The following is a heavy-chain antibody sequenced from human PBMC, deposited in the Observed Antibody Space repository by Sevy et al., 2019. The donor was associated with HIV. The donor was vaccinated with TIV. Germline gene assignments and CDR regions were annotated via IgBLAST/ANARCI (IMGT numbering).Heavy chain of an antibody. CDR3: TRLGGLTDYGIDV. J-gene: IGHJ6*02. CDR1: GGSVTSDTYY. Sequence: LETLSLTCTVSGGSVTSDTYYWTWIRQPPGKGLEFIGYIYYNVRINYNPSLKSRVTISVDTSKNQFSLKLTSVTAADTAVYYCTRLGGLTDYGIDVWGQGTTVTVS. D-gene: IGHD1-26*01. V-gene: IGHV4-61*01. CDR2: IYYNVRI.